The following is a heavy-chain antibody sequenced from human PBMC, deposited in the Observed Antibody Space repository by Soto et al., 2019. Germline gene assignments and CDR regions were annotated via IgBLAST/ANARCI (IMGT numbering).Heavy chain of an antibody. J-gene: IGHJ4*02. CDR1: GFPFSRCA. V-gene: IGHV3-23*01. D-gene: IGHD6-19*01. CDR3: AKRGGDSGWGDFDS. Sequence: EVQLLESGGGLVQPRGSLRLSCAASGFPFSRCAMNWVRQAPGKGLEWVSTISHSDHSTYYADSVKGRFTVSRDNSENTLYLQMNSLRAEDTAINYCAKRGGDSGWGDFDSWGQGTLVTVSS. CDR2: ISHSDHST.